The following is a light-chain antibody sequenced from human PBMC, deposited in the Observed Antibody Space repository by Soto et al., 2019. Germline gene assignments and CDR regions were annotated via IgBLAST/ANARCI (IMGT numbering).Light chain of an antibody. Sequence: ENELTQSPGTLSLSPGARAPLSCRASQSVSSSHLAWYQQKPGQAPRLLMYGASSRATGIPDRFSGGGSGADFTLTISRLEPEDFGVYYCQQYHNSILMFGPGTKVDIK. J-gene: IGKJ3*01. CDR2: GAS. CDR1: QSVSSSH. CDR3: QQYHNSILM. V-gene: IGKV3-20*01.